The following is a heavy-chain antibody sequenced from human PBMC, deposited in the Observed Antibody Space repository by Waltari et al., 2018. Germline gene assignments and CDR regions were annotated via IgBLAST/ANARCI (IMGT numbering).Heavy chain of an antibody. CDR1: GFTCGSYA. CDR2: FSGSSSST. V-gene: IGHV3-23*01. CDR3: AKASRDSSGSHYWYFDL. Sequence: VQVLEAGGGLVKPGGSLRLSCAASGFTCGSYAMSWVRQAPGKGLGWVSGFSGSSSSTYYADSVKGRFTISRDHSKNTLYRQMNSLRAEDTAVYYCAKASRDSSGSHYWYFDLWGRGTLV. J-gene: IGHJ2*01. D-gene: IGHD3-22*01.